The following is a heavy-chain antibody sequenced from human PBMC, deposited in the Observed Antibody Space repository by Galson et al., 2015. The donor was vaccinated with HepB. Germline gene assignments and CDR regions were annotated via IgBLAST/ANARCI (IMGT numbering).Heavy chain of an antibody. J-gene: IGHJ4*02. CDR2: IRSKAYGGTT. CDR1: GFTFGDYA. Sequence: SLRLSCAASGFTFGDYAMSWVRQAPGKGLEWVGFIRSKAYGGTTEYAASVKGRFTISRDDSKSIAYLQMNSLKTEDTAVYYCTRGFKGPRYWGQGTLVTVSS. CDR3: TRGFKGPRY. V-gene: IGHV3-49*04.